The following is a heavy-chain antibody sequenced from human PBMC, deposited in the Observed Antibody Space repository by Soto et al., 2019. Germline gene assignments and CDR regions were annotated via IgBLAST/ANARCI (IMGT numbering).Heavy chain of an antibody. J-gene: IGHJ4*02. Sequence: DVQLLESGGGLVQPEGSLRLSCAASGFTFSSYAMGWVRQGPGKGLEWVAVVSIGGSTHYADSVRGRFTISRDNSKNTLSLQMNSLTAEATAVYFCAKRRGAGVHFDYWGQGALVTVSS. V-gene: IGHV3-23*01. CDR1: GFTFSSYA. CDR2: VSIGGST. D-gene: IGHD2-15*01. CDR3: AKRRGAGVHFDY.